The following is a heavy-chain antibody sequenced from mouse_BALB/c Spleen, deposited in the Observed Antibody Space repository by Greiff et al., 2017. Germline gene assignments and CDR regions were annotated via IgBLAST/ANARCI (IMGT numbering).Heavy chain of an antibody. D-gene: IGHD2-3*01. CDR1: GYSITSDYA. J-gene: IGHJ2*01. CDR3: SRGRWGGGALDY. Sequence: EVQLVESGPGLVKPSQSLSLTCTVTGYSITSDYAWNWIRQFPGNKLEWMGYISYSGSTSYNPSLKSRISITRDTSKNQFFLQLNSVTTEDTATYSCSRGRWGGGALDYWGQGTTLTVSS. V-gene: IGHV3-2*02. CDR2: ISYSGST.